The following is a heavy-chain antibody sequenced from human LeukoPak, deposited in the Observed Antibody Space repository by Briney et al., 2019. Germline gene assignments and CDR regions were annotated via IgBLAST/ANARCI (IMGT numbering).Heavy chain of an antibody. CDR2: LYSGSDT. CDR3: ARVGDHFHWYLDL. CDR1: GFTVNTNY. Sequence: GSLRLSCAASGFTVNTNYMNWVRQAPGKGLEWVSILYSGSDTYYADSVKGRFTISRDSSKNILSLQMNNLRAEDTAVYYCARVGDHFHWYLDLWGRGTLVTVSS. D-gene: IGHD3-10*01. V-gene: IGHV3-53*01. J-gene: IGHJ2*01.